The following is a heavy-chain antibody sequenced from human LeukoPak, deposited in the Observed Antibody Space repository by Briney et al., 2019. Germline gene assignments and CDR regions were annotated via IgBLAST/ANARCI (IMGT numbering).Heavy chain of an antibody. J-gene: IGHJ4*02. CDR1: GFTFSDYY. CDR2: ISSSTYT. D-gene: IGHD1-26*01. V-gene: IGHV3-11*03. Sequence: GGSLRLACAASGFTFSDYYMSWIRQAPGKGLEWISYISSSTYTNYADSVKGRFTISRDNAKNSMYLQMNSLRAEDTAVYYCARISGSYVFDYWGQGTLVTVSS. CDR3: ARISGSYVFDY.